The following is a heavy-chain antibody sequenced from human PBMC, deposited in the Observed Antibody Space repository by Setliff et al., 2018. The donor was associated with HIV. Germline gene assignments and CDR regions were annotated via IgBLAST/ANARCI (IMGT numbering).Heavy chain of an antibody. CDR2: IYYSGGT. V-gene: IGHV4-59*08. D-gene: IGHD3-9*01. CDR1: GGSISSYY. Sequence: SETLSLTCTVSGGSISSYYWSWIRQPPGKELEWIGYIYYSGGTNYNPSLKSRVTISVDTSKNQFSLKLSSVTAADTAVYYCARGVRGYGEIRYFFYYCYVDVWGKGTTVTVSS. CDR3: ARGVRGYGEIRYFFYYCYVDV. J-gene: IGHJ6*03.